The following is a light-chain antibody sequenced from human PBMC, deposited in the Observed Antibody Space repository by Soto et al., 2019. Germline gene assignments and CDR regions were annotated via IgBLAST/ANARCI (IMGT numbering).Light chain of an antibody. CDR3: QQANSLPVT. CDR1: QGISNW. J-gene: IGKJ3*01. CDR2: AAS. V-gene: IGKV1-12*01. Sequence: DIQMTQSPSSVSASVGDRVTITCRASQGISNWLAWYQQKPGKAPSLLIHAASSLQSGVPSRFSGSGYGTDFTLTISSLQPEDSVTYFCQQANSLPVTFGPGTKVDIK.